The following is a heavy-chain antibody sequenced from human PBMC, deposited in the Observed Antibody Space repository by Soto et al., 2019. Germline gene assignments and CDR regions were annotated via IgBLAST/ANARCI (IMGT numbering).Heavy chain of an antibody. D-gene: IGHD2-2*01. CDR1: GFTFSSYS. CDR2: ISSSSSYI. V-gene: IGHV3-21*01. CDR3: ARGYCSSTSCYAYYYYYYYMDV. Sequence: GGSLRLSCAASGFTFSSYSMNWVRQAPGKGLEWVSSISSSSSYIYYADSVKGRFTISRDNAKNSLYLQMNSLRAEDTAVYYCARGYCSSTSCYAYYYYYYYMDVWGKGTTVTVSS. J-gene: IGHJ6*03.